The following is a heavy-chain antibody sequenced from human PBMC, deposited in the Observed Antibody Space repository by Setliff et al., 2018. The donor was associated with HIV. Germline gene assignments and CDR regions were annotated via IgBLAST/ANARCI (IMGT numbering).Heavy chain of an antibody. D-gene: IGHD2-8*02. J-gene: IGHJ4*02. CDR1: GGSISSYC. CDR3: ARLIHTGLLYFDF. CDR2: IFSSGST. Sequence: PSETLSLTCTVSGGSISSYCWNWIRQSPGRGLEWIGFIFSSGSTRYNPSLQSRVTMSIDTSKNQFSLNLRSVTAADTAVYFCARLIHTGLLYFDFWGLGTLVTVSS. V-gene: IGHV4-4*09.